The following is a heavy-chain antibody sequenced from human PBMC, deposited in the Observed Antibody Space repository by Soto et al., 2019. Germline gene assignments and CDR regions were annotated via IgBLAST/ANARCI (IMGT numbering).Heavy chain of an antibody. D-gene: IGHD6-19*01. CDR2: IGPSDSYT. J-gene: IGHJ5*02. Sequence: GESLKISCKGSGYSFTSYWISWVRQMPGKGLEWMGRIGPSDSYTNYSPSFQGHVTISADKSISTAYLQWSSLKASDTAMYYCARGARGGWPYNWFDPWGQGTLVTVSS. V-gene: IGHV5-10-1*01. CDR1: GYSFTSYW. CDR3: ARGARGGWPYNWFDP.